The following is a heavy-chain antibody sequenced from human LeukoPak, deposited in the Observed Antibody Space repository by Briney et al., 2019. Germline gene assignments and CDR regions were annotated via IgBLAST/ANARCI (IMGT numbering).Heavy chain of an antibody. CDR3: AKDHRNYDVLSGYSF. CDR2: IRYDGSNK. Sequence: PGGSLRLSCAASGFTFSSYGMHWVRQAPGKGLEWVAFIRYDGSNKYYADSVKGRFTISRDNSKNTLYLQMNSLRGEDTAVYYCAKDHRNYDVLSGYSFRGQGTLVTVSS. CDR1: GFTFSSYG. D-gene: IGHD3-3*01. J-gene: IGHJ4*02. V-gene: IGHV3-30*02.